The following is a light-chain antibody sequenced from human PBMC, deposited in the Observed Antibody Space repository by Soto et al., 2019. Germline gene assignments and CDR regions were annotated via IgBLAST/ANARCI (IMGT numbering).Light chain of an antibody. CDR2: AAS. CDR1: QSIATY. Sequence: DIQMTQSPPSLSASVGDRVTIACRASQSIATYLNWYQQRPGQAPQLLISAASPLRSGVPSRFSGSGSGTDFILNIDRLKTEDFASYYGQQSYTVQIPFGQGTRLDFK. V-gene: IGKV1-39*01. CDR3: QQSYTVQIP. J-gene: IGKJ5*01.